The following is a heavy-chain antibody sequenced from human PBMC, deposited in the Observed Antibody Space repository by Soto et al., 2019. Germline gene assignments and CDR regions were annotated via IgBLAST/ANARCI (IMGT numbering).Heavy chain of an antibody. J-gene: IGHJ4*02. CDR1: GYTFTGYY. CDR3: ARVNSSGCSY. CDR2: INPNSRGT. Sequence: QVQLVQAGAEVKKPGASVKVSCKASGYTFTGYYMHWVRQATGQGLKWMVWINPNSRGTNYAKKFQDRVTMSRDTPISISYMELSRLRSDYTAGCYCARVNSSGCSYWGQGTLCSFSS. V-gene: IGHV1-2*02. D-gene: IGHD6-19*01.